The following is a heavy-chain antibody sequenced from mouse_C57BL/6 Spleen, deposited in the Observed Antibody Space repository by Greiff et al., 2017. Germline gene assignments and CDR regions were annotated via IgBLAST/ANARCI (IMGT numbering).Heavy chain of an antibody. CDR2: IYPGDGDT. V-gene: IGHV1-80*01. CDR1: GYAFSSYW. D-gene: IGHD2-3*01. CDR3: ARRSFDGYYSLYFDV. Sequence: VQLQQSGAELVKPGASVKISCKASGYAFSSYWMNWVKQRPGKGLEWIGQIYPGDGDTNYNGKFKGKATLTADKSSSTAYMQLSSLTSEDSAVYFCARRSFDGYYSLYFDVWGTGTTVTVSS. J-gene: IGHJ1*03.